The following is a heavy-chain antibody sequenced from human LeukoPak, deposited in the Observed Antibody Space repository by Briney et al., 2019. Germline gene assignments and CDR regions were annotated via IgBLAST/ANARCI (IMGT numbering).Heavy chain of an antibody. Sequence: GGSLRLSCAASGFTFSSYAMHWVRQAPGKGLEWVAVISYDGNNKYYADSVKGRFTISRDNSKNTLYLQMNSLRAEDTAVYYCARGRYTAPTNWYDYWGQGTLVTVSS. V-gene: IGHV3-30-3*01. D-gene: IGHD1-1*01. CDR2: ISYDGNNK. J-gene: IGHJ4*02. CDR3: ARGRYTAPTNWYDY. CDR1: GFTFSSYA.